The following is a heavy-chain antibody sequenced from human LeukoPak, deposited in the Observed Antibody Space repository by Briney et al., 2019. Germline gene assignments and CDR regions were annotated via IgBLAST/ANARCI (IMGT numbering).Heavy chain of an antibody. CDR3: AKDLALYYYDSSGPGY. J-gene: IGHJ4*02. V-gene: IGHV3-33*06. Sequence: GRSLRLSCAASGFTFSSYGMHWVRQAPGKGLEWVAFIWYDGSKQYYADSVKGRFTISRDNSKNTLYLQMNSLRAEDTAVYYCAKDLALYYYDSSGPGYWGQGTLVTVSS. D-gene: IGHD3-22*01. CDR1: GFTFSSYG. CDR2: IWYDGSKQ.